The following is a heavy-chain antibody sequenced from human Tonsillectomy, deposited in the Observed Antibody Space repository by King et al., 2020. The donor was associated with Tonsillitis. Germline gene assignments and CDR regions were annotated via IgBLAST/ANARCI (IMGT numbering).Heavy chain of an antibody. CDR3: ARAHTGWFDP. D-gene: IGHD4-17*01. Sequence: VQLQESGPGLVKPSQTLSLTCTVSGGSISSGYYWSWIRQHPGKGLEWIGYIYYSGSTYYNLSLKSRVTISVDTSNKQFSLKLSSVTAADTAVYYCARAHTGWFDPWGQGTLVTVSS. CDR2: IYYSGST. J-gene: IGHJ5*02. CDR1: GGSISSGYY. V-gene: IGHV4-31*03.